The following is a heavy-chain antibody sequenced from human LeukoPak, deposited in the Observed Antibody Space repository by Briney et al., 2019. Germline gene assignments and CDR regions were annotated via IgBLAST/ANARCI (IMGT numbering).Heavy chain of an antibody. D-gene: IGHD2-21*02. CDR1: GFTFSSYW. Sequence: GGSLRLSCAASGFTFSSYWMHWVRQAPGKGLVWVSRINSDGSSTSYADSVKGRFTISRDNAKNTLYLQMNSLRAEDTAVYYCATHRYGGDCYLYYYYYYMDVWGKGTTVTVSS. CDR2: INSDGSST. V-gene: IGHV3-74*01. J-gene: IGHJ6*03. CDR3: ATHRYGGDCYLYYYYYYMDV.